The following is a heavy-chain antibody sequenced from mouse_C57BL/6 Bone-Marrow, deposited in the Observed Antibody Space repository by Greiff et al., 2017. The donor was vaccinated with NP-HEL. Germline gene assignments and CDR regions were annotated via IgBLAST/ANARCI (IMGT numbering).Heavy chain of an antibody. V-gene: IGHV1-81*01. CDR3: ARDDGPYMDY. CDR2: IYPRSGNT. D-gene: IGHD2-3*01. Sequence: VQLQQSGAELARPGASVKLSCKASGYTFTSYGISWVKQRTGQGLEWIGEIYPRSGNTYYNEKFKGKATLTAVKSSSTAYMELRSLTSEDSAVYFCARDDGPYMDYWGQGTSVTVSS. CDR1: GYTFTSYG. J-gene: IGHJ4*01.